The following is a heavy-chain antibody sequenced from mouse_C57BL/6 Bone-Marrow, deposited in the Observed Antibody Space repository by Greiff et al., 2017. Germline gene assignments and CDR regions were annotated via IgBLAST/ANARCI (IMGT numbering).Heavy chain of an antibody. CDR3: AIYKRSYYARDY. V-gene: IGHV7-3*01. Sequence: EVQVVESGGGLVQPGGSLSLSCAASGFTFTDYYMSWVRQPPGKALEWLGFIRNKANGYTTESSASVKGRFTTSRDNSQSFLYLQMNARRAEDSATYYFAIYKRSYYARDYWGRGTAVTGSA. CDR2: IRNKANGYTT. J-gene: IGHJ4*01. CDR1: GFTFTDYY.